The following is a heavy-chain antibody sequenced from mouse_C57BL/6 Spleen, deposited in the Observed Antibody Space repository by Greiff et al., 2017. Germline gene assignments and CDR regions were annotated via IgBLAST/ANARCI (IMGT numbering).Heavy chain of an antibody. Sequence: QVQLQQPGAELVRPGTSVKLSCKASGYTFTSYWMHWVKQRPGQGLEWIGVIDPSDSYTNYNQKFKGKATLTVDTSSSTAYMQLSSLTSEDSAVYYCARGQRVTYWYFDVWGTGTTVTVSS. J-gene: IGHJ1*03. CDR3: ARGQRVTYWYFDV. D-gene: IGHD2-13*01. CDR1: GYTFTSYW. CDR2: IDPSDSYT. V-gene: IGHV1-59*01.